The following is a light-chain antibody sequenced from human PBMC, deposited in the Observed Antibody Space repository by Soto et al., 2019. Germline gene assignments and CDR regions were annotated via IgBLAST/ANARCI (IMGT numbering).Light chain of an antibody. Sequence: EIVITQSPATLSVSLGERATLSCRASQSVSSNLAWYQQKPGQTPKLLIYVASTRATGIPARFSGSGSGTEFTLTISSLQSEDLAVYYCQQYNVWPLTFGGGTKVEFK. CDR1: QSVSSN. J-gene: IGKJ4*01. CDR2: VAS. V-gene: IGKV3-15*01. CDR3: QQYNVWPLT.